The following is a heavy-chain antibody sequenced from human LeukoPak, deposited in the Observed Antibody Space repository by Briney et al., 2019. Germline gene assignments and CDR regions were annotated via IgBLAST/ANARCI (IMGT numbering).Heavy chain of an antibody. CDR2: MNPNSGNT. V-gene: IGHV1-8*01. CDR1: GYTFTSYD. Sequence: ASVKVSCKASGYTFTSYDINWVRQATGQGLEWMGWMNPNSGNTGYAQKFQGRVTMTRNTSISTAYMELSSLRSEDTAAYYCACHYWGDSRNAFDIWGQGTMVTVSS. D-gene: IGHD3-22*01. CDR3: ACHYWGDSRNAFDI. J-gene: IGHJ3*02.